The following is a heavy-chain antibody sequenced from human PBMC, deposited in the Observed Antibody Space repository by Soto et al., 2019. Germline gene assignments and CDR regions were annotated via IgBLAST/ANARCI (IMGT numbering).Heavy chain of an antibody. V-gene: IGHV1-69*13. D-gene: IGHD3-9*01. CDR2: IIPIFGTA. Sequence: ASVKVSCKASGGTFSSYAISWVRQAPGQGLEWMGGIIPIFGTANYAQKFQGRVTITADESTSTAYMELSSLRSEDTAVYYCARDLSYDILTGYQGWFDPWGQGTLVTVSS. J-gene: IGHJ5*02. CDR1: GGTFSSYA. CDR3: ARDLSYDILTGYQGWFDP.